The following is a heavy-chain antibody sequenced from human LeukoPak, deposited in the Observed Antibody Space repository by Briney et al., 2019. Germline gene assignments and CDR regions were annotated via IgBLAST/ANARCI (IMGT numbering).Heavy chain of an antibody. Sequence: GGSLRLSCVASGFSFSKFAMSWVRQAPGKGVEWVSGISDSGSRTYYADSVKGRFTISRDNSKSTLYLQLSRLRVDDTAVYYCAKDGTLWSGAYYFDYWGQGTLVTVSS. CDR1: GFSFSKFA. CDR3: AKDGTLWSGAYYFDY. D-gene: IGHD3-10*01. J-gene: IGHJ4*02. CDR2: ISDSGSRT. V-gene: IGHV3-23*01.